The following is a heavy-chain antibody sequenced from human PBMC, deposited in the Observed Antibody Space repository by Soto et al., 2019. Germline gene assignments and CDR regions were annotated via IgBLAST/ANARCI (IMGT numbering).Heavy chain of an antibody. J-gene: IGHJ5*01. CDR2: IYSGGST. D-gene: IGHD3-10*01. CDR3: ARSRITYNWFDS. CDR1: GFTVSTNY. V-gene: IGHV3-66*01. Sequence: LRLSCAASGFTVSTNYMSWVRQAPGKGLEWVSAIYSGGSTHYADSVKGRFTISRDNSKNTLYLQMNSLRAEDTAVYYCARSRITYNWFDSWGQGALVTVSS.